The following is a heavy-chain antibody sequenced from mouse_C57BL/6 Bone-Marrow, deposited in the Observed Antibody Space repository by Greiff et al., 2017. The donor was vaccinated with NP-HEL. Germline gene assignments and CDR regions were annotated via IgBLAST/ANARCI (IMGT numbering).Heavy chain of an antibody. V-gene: IGHV1-61*01. Sequence: VQLQQPGAELVRPGSSVKLSCKASGYTFTSYWMDWVKQRPGQGLEWIGNIYPSDSDTHYTQKFQDKATLTVDKSSSTAYMQLSSLTSEDSAVYYCAGGTVVAPGADWGKGTLVTVSA. CDR2: IYPSDSDT. CDR1: GYTFTSYW. CDR3: AGGTVVAPGAD. D-gene: IGHD1-1*01. J-gene: IGHJ3*01.